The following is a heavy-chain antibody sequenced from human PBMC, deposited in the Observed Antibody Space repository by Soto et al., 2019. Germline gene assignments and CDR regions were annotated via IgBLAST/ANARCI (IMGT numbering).Heavy chain of an antibody. D-gene: IGHD4-4*01. J-gene: IGHJ6*02. V-gene: IGHV4-59*01. CDR3: ASSKGSYYYGMDV. CDR1: GGSISSYY. CDR2: IYYSGST. Sequence: SETLSLTSTVSGGSISSYYWSWIRQPPGKGLEWIGYIYYSGSTNYSPSLKRRVTISVDTSKNQFSLKLSSVTAADTAVYYCASSKGSYYYGMDVWGQGTTVTVSS.